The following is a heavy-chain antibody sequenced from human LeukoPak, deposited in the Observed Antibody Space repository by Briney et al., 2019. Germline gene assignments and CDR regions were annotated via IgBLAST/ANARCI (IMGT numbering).Heavy chain of an antibody. CDR3: AREDFTY. Sequence: GSLRLSCAASGFTFSSYAMHWVRQAPGKGLEWVAVISYDGSNKYYADSVKGRFTISRDNSKNTLYLQMNSLRAEDTAVYYCAREDFTYWGQGTLVTVSS. J-gene: IGHJ4*02. CDR2: ISYDGSNK. D-gene: IGHD3-3*01. CDR1: GFTFSSYA. V-gene: IGHV3-30*04.